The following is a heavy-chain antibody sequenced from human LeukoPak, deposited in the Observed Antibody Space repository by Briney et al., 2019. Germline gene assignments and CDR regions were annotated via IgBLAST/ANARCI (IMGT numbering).Heavy chain of an antibody. CDR3: ARHRTGPDY. CDR1: GFTFSIYS. CDR2: ISSTSSYV. V-gene: IGHV3-21*01. Sequence: GGSLRLSCAASGFTFSIYSMNWVRQAPGKGLEWVSSISSTSSYVYYADSVKGRFTISRDNAKNSLYLQMNSLGVEDTAVYYCARHRTGPDYWGQGTLVTVSS. J-gene: IGHJ4*02.